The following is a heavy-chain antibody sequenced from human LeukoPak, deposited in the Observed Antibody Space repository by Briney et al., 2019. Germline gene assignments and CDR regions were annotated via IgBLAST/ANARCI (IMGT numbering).Heavy chain of an antibody. CDR2: INHSGST. CDR1: GGAFSGYY. Sequence: RSETLSLTCAVYGGAFSGYYWSWIRQPPGKGLEWIGEINHSGSTNYNPSLKSRVTISVDRSKNQFSLKLSSVTAADTAVYYCARALGGYCSSTSCYTLRTNWFDPWGQGTLVTVSS. V-gene: IGHV4-34*01. CDR3: ARALGGYCSSTSCYTLRTNWFDP. J-gene: IGHJ5*02. D-gene: IGHD2-2*02.